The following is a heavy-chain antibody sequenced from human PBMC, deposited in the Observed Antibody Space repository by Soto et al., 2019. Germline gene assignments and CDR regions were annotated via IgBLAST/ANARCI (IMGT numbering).Heavy chain of an antibody. Sequence: SGPTLVKPTQTLTLTCTFSGFSLSTSGVGVGWIRQPPGKALEWLALIYWDDDKRYSPSLKSRRTITKDTSKNQVVLTMTIMDPVDTATYYCAHQLLYFDYWGQGTLVTVSS. CDR1: GFSLSTSGVG. D-gene: IGHD2-2*01. CDR2: IYWDDDK. J-gene: IGHJ4*02. CDR3: AHQLLYFDY. V-gene: IGHV2-5*02.